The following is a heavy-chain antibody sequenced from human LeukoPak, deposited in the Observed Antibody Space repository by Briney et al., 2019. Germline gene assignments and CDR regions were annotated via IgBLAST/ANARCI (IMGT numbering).Heavy chain of an antibody. J-gene: IGHJ6*03. V-gene: IGHV3-30*04. CDR2: ISYDGSKK. Sequence: PGGSLRLSCAASGFTFSSYAIHWVRQAPGKGLEWVAIISYDGSKKYYADSVKGRFTISRGNAKNSLYLQMNSLRAEDTAVYYCATDLFDYMDVWGKGTTVTVSS. CDR1: GFTFSSYA. CDR3: ATDLFDYMDV. D-gene: IGHD2-21*01.